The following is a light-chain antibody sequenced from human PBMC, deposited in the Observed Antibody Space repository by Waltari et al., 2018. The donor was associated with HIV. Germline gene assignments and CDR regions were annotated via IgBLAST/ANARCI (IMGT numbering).Light chain of an antibody. J-gene: IGLJ3*02. CDR3: ATWDDSLNGHV. Sequence: QSVLPPPPPASWTPGQTVTISCSGTSSNIPSHTVERYQHLPGAAPKLLIYSTNQRPSGVPDRVSGSKSGTSASLAISGLQSEDEADYFCATWDDSLNGHVFGGGTKLTV. V-gene: IGLV1-44*01. CDR1: SSNIPSHT. CDR2: STN.